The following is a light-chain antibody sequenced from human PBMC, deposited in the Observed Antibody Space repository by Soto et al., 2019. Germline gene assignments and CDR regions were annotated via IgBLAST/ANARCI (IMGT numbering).Light chain of an antibody. Sequence: DIQMNQSPSSLSASVGDRITISCRASQSTRNYITWYQQKPGKVPKLLIYAASHLQPGVPSRFSGRGSGTDFTLTISSLQPEDFATYYCQQSYTVPLTFGGGTKVAIK. CDR2: AAS. V-gene: IGKV1-39*01. CDR3: QQSYTVPLT. CDR1: QSTRNY. J-gene: IGKJ4*01.